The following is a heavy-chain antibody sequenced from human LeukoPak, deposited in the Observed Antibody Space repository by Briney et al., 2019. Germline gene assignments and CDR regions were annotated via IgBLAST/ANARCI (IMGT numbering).Heavy chain of an antibody. Sequence: PGGSLRLSCAASGFAFSTYSMNWVRQAPGKGLEWVSYISSSSTIYYADSVKGRFTISRDNAKNSLYLQMSSLRDEDTAVYYCARGIQLWSYYYYGVDVWGLGTTVTVSS. V-gene: IGHV3-48*02. CDR1: GFAFSTYS. CDR2: ISSSSTI. D-gene: IGHD5-18*01. CDR3: ARGIQLWSYYYYGVDV. J-gene: IGHJ6*02.